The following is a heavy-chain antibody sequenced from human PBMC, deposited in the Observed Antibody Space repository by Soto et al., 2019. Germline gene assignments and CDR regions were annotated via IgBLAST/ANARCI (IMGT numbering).Heavy chain of an antibody. Sequence: GGSLRLSCAASGFTFSNAWMSWVRQAPGKGLEWVGRIKSKTDGGTTDYAAPVKGRFTISRDDSKNTLYLQMNSLKTEDTAVYYCTTDPENEFWSGTLWPFDYWGQGILVTVSS. D-gene: IGHD3-3*01. J-gene: IGHJ4*02. CDR3: TTDPENEFWSGTLWPFDY. CDR1: GFTFSNAW. V-gene: IGHV3-15*01. CDR2: IKSKTDGGTT.